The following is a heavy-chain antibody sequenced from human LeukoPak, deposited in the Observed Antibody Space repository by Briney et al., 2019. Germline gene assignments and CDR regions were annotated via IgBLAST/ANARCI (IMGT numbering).Heavy chain of an antibody. V-gene: IGHV4-34*01. J-gene: IGHJ4*02. D-gene: IGHD3-10*01. Sequence: PSETLSLTCAVYGGSFSGYYWSWIRQPPGKGLEWIGEINHSGSTNYHPSLKSRVTISVDTSKNQFSLKLSSVTAADTAVYYCARGVNQGPITMVRGVKTRLTRLPDYWGQGTLVTVSS. CDR1: GGSFSGYY. CDR3: ARGVNQGPITMVRGVKTRLTRLPDY. CDR2: INHSGST.